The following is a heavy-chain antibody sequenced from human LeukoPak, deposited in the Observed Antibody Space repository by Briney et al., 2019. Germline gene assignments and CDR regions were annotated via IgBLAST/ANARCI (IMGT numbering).Heavy chain of an antibody. V-gene: IGHV4-59*01. CDR3: ARGGTAVIAPYAFDI. CDR1: GGSISGYY. CDR2: IDYSGST. J-gene: IGHJ3*02. Sequence: SETLSLTCTVSGGSISGYYWSWIRQPPGKGLEWIGYIDYSGSTNCNPSVKSRVAMSVDTSKKQFSLKLSSLTAADTAVYYCARGGTAVIAPYAFDIWGQGTMVTVSS. D-gene: IGHD4-23*01.